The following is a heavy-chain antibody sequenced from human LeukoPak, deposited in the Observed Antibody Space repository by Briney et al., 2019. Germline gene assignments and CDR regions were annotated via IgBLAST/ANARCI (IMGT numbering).Heavy chain of an antibody. V-gene: IGHV1-69*13. J-gene: IGHJ6*03. Sequence: SVKVSCKASGCTFSIYAISWVRQSPGQGLEWMGGIIPIFGTANYAQKFQGRVTFTADDSTSTAYMELSRLSSEDTAVYDFARGPIIGQWLVKSDYYYYMDVWGKGTTVTISS. CDR1: GCTFSIYA. CDR3: ARGPIIGQWLVKSDYYYYMDV. D-gene: IGHD6-19*01. CDR2: IIPIFGTA.